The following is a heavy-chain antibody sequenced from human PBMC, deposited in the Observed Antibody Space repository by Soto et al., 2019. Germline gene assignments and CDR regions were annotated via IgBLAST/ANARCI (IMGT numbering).Heavy chain of an antibody. Sequence: QITLKESGPTLVKPTQTLTPTCTFSGFSLSTSGVGVGWICQPPGKALEWPALMYWDDDKRYSPSLKFRLTITKDTSKNPVVLTMTNMDPVDTATYYCTNSGYGAEAGTLGAEYFQNWGQGTLVTVSS. V-gene: IGHV2-5*02. D-gene: IGHD6-13*01. J-gene: IGHJ1*01. CDR1: GFSLSTSGVG. CDR3: TNSGYGAEAGTLGAEYFQN. CDR2: MYWDDDK.